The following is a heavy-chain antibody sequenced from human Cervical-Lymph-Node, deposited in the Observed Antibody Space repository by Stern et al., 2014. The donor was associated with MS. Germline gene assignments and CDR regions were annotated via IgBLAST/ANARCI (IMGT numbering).Heavy chain of an antibody. CDR2: IWSDGSNK. D-gene: IGHD6-19*01. J-gene: IGHJ4*02. CDR1: GFTFSSYG. CDR3: ARERYSSGPPGNY. V-gene: IGHV3-33*01. Sequence: QVQLGQSGGGVVQPGRSLRLSCAASGFTFSSYGMHWVRQAPGKGLEWVAVIWSDGSNKYYADSVKGRFTISRDNSKNTLYLQMNSLRAEDTAVYYCARERYSSGPPGNYWGQGTLVTVSS.